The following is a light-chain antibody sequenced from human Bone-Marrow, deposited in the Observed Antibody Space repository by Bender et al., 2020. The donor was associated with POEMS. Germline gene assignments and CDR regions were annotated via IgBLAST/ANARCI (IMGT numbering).Light chain of an antibody. CDR2: DVS. Sequence: QSALTQPASVSGSPGQSITISCTGTSSDIGGYKYVSWYQQHPNKAPKLMIYDVSNRPSGVSNRFSGSKSGKTASLTISGLQAEEEADYYCSSYTSSNTVLFGGGTKLTVL. CDR3: SSYTSSNTVL. J-gene: IGLJ2*01. V-gene: IGLV2-14*03. CDR1: SSDIGGYKY.